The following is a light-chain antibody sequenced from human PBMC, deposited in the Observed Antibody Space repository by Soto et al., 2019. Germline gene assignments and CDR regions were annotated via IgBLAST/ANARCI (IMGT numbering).Light chain of an antibody. J-gene: IGKJ1*01. V-gene: IGKV1-5*03. CDR3: QQYNSYWT. Sequence: IQMTQSPSSLSASVGDRVTITCRASQSISNWLAWYQQKPGKTPKLLIYNASSLESGVPSRFSGSGSGTEFTLTISSLQPDDFATYYCQQYNSYWTFGQGTKVDIK. CDR1: QSISNW. CDR2: NAS.